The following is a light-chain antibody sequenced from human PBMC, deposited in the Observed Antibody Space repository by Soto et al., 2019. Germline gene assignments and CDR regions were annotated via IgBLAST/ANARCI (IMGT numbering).Light chain of an antibody. CDR3: QHYNSYSEA. J-gene: IGKJ1*01. CDR1: QTISSW. Sequence: DIELTQSPSTLSGSVGDRVTITCRASQTISSWLAWYQQKTGKPPKILIYKASTLKSGVPSRFRGSGSGTEFTLTISRLQPDDFETYYCQHYNSYSEAFGQGTKVDIK. CDR2: KAS. V-gene: IGKV1-5*03.